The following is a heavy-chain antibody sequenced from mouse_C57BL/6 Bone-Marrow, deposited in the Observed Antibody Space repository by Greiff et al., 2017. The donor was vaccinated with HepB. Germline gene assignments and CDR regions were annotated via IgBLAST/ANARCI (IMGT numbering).Heavy chain of an antibody. J-gene: IGHJ2*01. Sequence: EVQLMESGPGLVKPSPSLSLTCSVSGYSITSGYYWYWIRQFPGNKLEWMGYISYDGSTNYNPSLKNRIAITRDTSKNKLFLKLNSVTTEDTATDYCAIDRGLFDFWGQGTTLTVSS. CDR3: AIDRGLFDF. CDR2: ISYDGST. CDR1: GYSITSGYY. V-gene: IGHV3-6*01. D-gene: IGHD3-3*01.